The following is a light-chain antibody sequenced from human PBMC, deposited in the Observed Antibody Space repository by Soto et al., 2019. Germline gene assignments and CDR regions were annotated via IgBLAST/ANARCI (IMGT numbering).Light chain of an antibody. V-gene: IGKV3-15*01. Sequence: EIVMTQSPATLSVSPGERATLSCRASQSVSSNLAWYQQKPGQAPRLLIYGASTRATGIPARFSGSGSGTEFTLTISSLQSADFAVYYCQQYNNWPLLTFSGGTKVEIK. J-gene: IGKJ4*01. CDR1: QSVSSN. CDR3: QQYNNWPLLT. CDR2: GAS.